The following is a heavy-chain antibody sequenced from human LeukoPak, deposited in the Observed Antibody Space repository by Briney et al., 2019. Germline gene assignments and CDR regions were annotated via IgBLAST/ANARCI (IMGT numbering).Heavy chain of an antibody. CDR3: ASGDYDSNDAFDI. D-gene: IGHD3-3*01. Sequence: SETLSLTCTVSGGSISSSSYYWGWIRQPPGKGLEWIGSIYYSGSTYYNPSLKSRVTISVDTSKNQFSLKLSSVTAADTAVYYCASGDYDSNDAFDIWGQGTMVTVSS. CDR1: GGSISSSSYY. CDR2: IYYSGST. V-gene: IGHV4-39*01. J-gene: IGHJ3*02.